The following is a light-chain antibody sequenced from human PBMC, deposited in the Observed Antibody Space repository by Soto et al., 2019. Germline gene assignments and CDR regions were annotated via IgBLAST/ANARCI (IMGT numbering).Light chain of an antibody. CDR3: QSYDSSLSAWV. Sequence: QSVLTQPPSVSGAPGQRVTISCTGSSSNIGAGYDVHWYQQLPGTAPKLLMYGNSNRPSGVPDRFSGSKSGTSASLAITGLQAEDGADYYCQSYDSSLSAWVFGGGPKLTVL. CDR1: SSNIGAGYD. J-gene: IGLJ2*01. V-gene: IGLV1-40*01. CDR2: GNS.